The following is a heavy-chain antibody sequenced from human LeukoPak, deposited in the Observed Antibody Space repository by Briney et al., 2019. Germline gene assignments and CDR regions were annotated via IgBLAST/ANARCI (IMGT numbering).Heavy chain of an antibody. CDR2: IRSKANSYAT. J-gene: IGHJ4*02. CDR3: TRLGDGYKIDY. D-gene: IGHD5-24*01. CDR1: GFTFSGSA. Sequence: GGSLRLSCAASGFTFSGSAMHWVRQASGKGLEWDGRIRSKANSYATAYAASVKGRFTISRDDSKNTAYLQMNSLKTEDTAVYYCTRLGDGYKIDYWGQGTLVTVSS. V-gene: IGHV3-73*01.